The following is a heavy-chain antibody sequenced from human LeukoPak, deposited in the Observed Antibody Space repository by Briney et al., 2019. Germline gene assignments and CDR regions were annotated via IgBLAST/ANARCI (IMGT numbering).Heavy chain of an antibody. J-gene: IGHJ3*02. CDR3: AKDKTLDMRHLGGDAFDI. CDR1: GFTFSSYS. V-gene: IGHV3-48*01. CDR2: ISSSSSTI. D-gene: IGHD2-2*03. Sequence: PGGSLRLSCAASGFTFSSYSMNWVRQAPGKGLEWVSYISSSSSTIYYADSVKGRFTISRDNAKNSLYLQMNSLRTEDTALYYCAKDKTLDMRHLGGDAFDIWGQGTMVTVSS.